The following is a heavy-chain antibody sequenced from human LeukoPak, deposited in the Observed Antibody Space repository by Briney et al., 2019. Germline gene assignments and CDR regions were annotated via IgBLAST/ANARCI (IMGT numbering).Heavy chain of an antibody. Sequence: GGSLILSCAASGFTVSDNYMSWVRQAPGKGLEWVSVMYSRGDTYYANSVKGRFTFSRDISKNTLYLQMDGLRVADTAMYYCARDAPQVPAAGVLASWGQGTLVIVSS. V-gene: IGHV3-53*01. D-gene: IGHD6-13*01. CDR3: ARDAPQVPAAGVLAS. CDR2: MYSRGDT. CDR1: GFTVSDNY. J-gene: IGHJ5*02.